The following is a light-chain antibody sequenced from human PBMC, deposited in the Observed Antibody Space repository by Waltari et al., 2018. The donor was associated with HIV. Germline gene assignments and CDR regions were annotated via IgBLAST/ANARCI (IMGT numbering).Light chain of an antibody. V-gene: IGLV1-47*01. CDR1: SANIGSNY. CDR2: RNN. Sequence: SVLTQPPSASGTPGQRVTLPASGSSANIGSNYLSWSQQLPGTAPKLLIYRNNQRPSGVPDRFSGSKSGTSASLAISGLRSEDEADYYCAACDDSLSGPWVFGGGTKLTVL. J-gene: IGLJ3*02. CDR3: AACDDSLSGPWV.